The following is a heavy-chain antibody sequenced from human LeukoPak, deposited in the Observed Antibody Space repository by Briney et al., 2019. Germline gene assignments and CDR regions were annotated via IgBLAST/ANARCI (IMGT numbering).Heavy chain of an antibody. J-gene: IGHJ6*03. V-gene: IGHV3-7*01. Sequence: PGASLRLSCAASGFTFSSYWMSWVRQAPGKGLEWVTNIKQDGSEKYYVDSVKGRFTISRDNAKNSLYLQMNSLRAEDTAVYYCAIFTIFGPYYYYYYMDVWGKGTTVTVSS. CDR3: AIFTIFGPYYYYYYMDV. CDR1: GFTFSSYW. CDR2: IKQDGSEK. D-gene: IGHD3-3*01.